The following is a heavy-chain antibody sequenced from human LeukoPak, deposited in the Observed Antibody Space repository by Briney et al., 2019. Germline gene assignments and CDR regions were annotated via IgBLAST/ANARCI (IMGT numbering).Heavy chain of an antibody. CDR1: GFTFSSYA. V-gene: IGHV3-23*01. CDR2: ISGTGGST. J-gene: IGHJ4*02. CDR3: AKAGNYDFWSGSSDYFDY. Sequence: GGSLRLSCAASGFTFSSYAMSWVRQAPGKGLEWVSGISGTGGSTYHADSVKGRFTLSRDNSKNTLYLQMNSLRAEGTAVYYCAKAGNYDFWSGSSDYFDYWGQGTLVTVSS. D-gene: IGHD3-3*01.